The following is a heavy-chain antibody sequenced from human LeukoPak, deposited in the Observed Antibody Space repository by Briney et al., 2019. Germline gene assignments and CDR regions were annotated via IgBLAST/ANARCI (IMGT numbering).Heavy chain of an antibody. D-gene: IGHD3-22*01. V-gene: IGHV1-46*01. J-gene: IGHJ4*02. CDR2: INPSRGST. CDR3: ARVGAGSSGYSYGDY. Sequence: ASVKVSCKASGYTFTSYYMHWVRQAPGQGLEWMGIINPSRGSTSYAQKFQGRVTMTRDMSTSTVYMELSSLRSEDTAVYYCARVGAGSSGYSYGDYWGQGTLVTVSS. CDR1: GYTFTSYY.